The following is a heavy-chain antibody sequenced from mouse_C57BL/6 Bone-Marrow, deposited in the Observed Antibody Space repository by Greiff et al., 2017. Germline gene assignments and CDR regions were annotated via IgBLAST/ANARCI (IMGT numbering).Heavy chain of an antibody. V-gene: IGHV1-53*01. CDR2: INPSNGGT. D-gene: IGHD2-2*01. CDR3: ARGGLPRYFDV. CDR1: GYTFTSYW. J-gene: IGHJ1*03. Sequence: QVQLQQPGTELVKPGASVKLSCKASGYTFTSYWMHWVKQRPGQGLEWIGNINPSNGGTTYNEKFKSKATLTVDKYSSTAYMQLSSLTSEDAAVYYCARGGLPRYFDVWGTGTTGTVSS.